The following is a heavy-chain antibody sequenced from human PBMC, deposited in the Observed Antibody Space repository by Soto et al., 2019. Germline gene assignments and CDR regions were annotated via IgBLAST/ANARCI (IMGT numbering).Heavy chain of an antibody. CDR3: TRYFGNPKGRFDP. D-gene: IGHD3-10*01. J-gene: IGHJ5*02. CDR2: IMQDGSEK. V-gene: IGHV3-7*01. Sequence: EVQLVESGGGLVQPGGSLRLSCAASGFTITGYWMSWVRQAPGKGLEWVANIMQDGSEKYYVDSVKGRFTISRDNAKNSLYLQMNSLRAEDTAVYYCTRYFGNPKGRFDPWGQGTLVTVSS. CDR1: GFTITGYW.